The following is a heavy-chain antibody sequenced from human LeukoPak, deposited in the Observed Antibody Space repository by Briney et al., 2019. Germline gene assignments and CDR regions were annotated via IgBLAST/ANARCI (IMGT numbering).Heavy chain of an antibody. D-gene: IGHD4-23*01. J-gene: IGHJ3*02. V-gene: IGHV4-59*01. CDR3: ARISGGYYDAFDI. Sequence: PSETLSLTCTVSGGSISSYYWSWIRQPPGKGLEWIGYIYYSGSTNYNPSLKSRVTISVDTSKNQFSLNLSSVTAADTAVYYCARISGGYYDAFDIWGQGTMVTVSS. CDR2: IYYSGST. CDR1: GGSISSYY.